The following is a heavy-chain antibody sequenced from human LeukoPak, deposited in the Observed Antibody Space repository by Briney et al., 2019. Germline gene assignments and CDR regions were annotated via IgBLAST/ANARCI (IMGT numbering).Heavy chain of an antibody. D-gene: IGHD3-3*01. CDR1: GYTFTSYD. Sequence: GASVKVSCKASGYTFTSYDINWVRQATGQGLEWMGWMNPNSGNTGYAQKFQGRVTITRNTSISTAYMELSSLRSEDTAVYYCARGGYYDFWSGYSSNWFDHWGQGTLVTVSS. CDR2: MNPNSGNT. J-gene: IGHJ5*02. V-gene: IGHV1-8*03. CDR3: ARGGYYDFWSGYSSNWFDH.